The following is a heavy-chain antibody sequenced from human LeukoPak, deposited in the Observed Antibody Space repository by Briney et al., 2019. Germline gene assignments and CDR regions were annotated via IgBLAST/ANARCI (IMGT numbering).Heavy chain of an antibody. CDR2: ISYSGRT. CDR1: GGSISSYY. V-gene: IGHV4-59*01. J-gene: IGHJ3*02. Sequence: SETLSLTCTVSGGSISSYYWSWIRQPPGKGLEWIGYISYSGRTNYNPSLKSRVTISVDTSKNQFSLRLSSVTAADTAVYYCARARYVNSFYAFDIWGQGTLVTVSS. CDR3: ARARYVNSFYAFDI. D-gene: IGHD3-9*01.